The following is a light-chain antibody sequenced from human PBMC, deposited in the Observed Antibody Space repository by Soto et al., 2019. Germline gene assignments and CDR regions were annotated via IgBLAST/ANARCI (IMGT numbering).Light chain of an antibody. J-gene: IGLJ3*02. Sequence: QSALTQPASVSGSPGQSITISCTGTSSDVGSYNLVSWYQQHPGKAPKLMIYEVSKRPSGVSSRFSGSKSGNTASLTISGLQAEDEAYYYCCSYAGSSTFEWVFGGGTQLTVL. CDR3: CSYAGSSTFEWV. V-gene: IGLV2-23*02. CDR1: SSDVGSYNL. CDR2: EVS.